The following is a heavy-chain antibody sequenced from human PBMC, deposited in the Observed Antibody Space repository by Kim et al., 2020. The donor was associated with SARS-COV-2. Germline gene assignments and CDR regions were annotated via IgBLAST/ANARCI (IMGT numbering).Heavy chain of an antibody. Sequence: GGSLRLSCAASGFTFSSYAMSWVRQAPGKGLEWVSAISGSGGSTYYADSVKGRFTISRDNSKNTLYLQMNSLRAEDTAVYYCANPDYSGSYYVPYYFDYWGQGTLVTVSS. CDR3: ANPDYSGSYYVPYYFDY. CDR1: GFTFSSYA. D-gene: IGHD1-26*01. CDR2: ISGSGGST. V-gene: IGHV3-23*01. J-gene: IGHJ4*02.